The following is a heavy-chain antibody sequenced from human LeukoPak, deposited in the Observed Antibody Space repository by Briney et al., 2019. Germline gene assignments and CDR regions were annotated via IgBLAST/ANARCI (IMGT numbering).Heavy chain of an antibody. CDR3: AREYCSGGSCYRRRGWFDP. D-gene: IGHD2-15*01. Sequence: SVKVSCKASGGTFSSYAISWVRQAPGQGLEWMGGIIPIFGTANYAPKFQGRVTITTDESTSTAYMELSSLRSEDTAVYYCAREYCSGGSCYRRRGWFDPWGQGTLVTVSS. V-gene: IGHV1-69*05. CDR2: IIPIFGTA. J-gene: IGHJ5*02. CDR1: GGTFSSYA.